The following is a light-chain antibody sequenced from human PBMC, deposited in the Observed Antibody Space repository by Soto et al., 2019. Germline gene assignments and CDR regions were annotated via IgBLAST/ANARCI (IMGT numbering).Light chain of an antibody. CDR1: QSVSNDF. CDR2: GAS. Sequence: EIVLTQSPRILSLSPGQRVTLSSRASQSVSNDFLAWYQQKPGQAPRLLIYGASTRATDVPDRFSGSGYGADFTLTISRLEPEDFEVYYCQQYGSSPPRTCGQGTKVEMK. CDR3: QQYGSSPPRT. V-gene: IGKV3-20*01. J-gene: IGKJ1*01.